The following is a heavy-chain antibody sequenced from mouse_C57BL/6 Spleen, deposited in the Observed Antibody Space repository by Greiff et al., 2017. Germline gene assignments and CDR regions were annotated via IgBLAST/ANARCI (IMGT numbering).Heavy chain of an antibody. V-gene: IGHV1-18*01. CDR3: ARRVVATGFDY. J-gene: IGHJ2*01. D-gene: IGHD1-1*01. CDR1: GYTFTDYN. Sequence: EVQLQQSGPELVKPGASVKILCKASGYTFTDYNMDWVKQSHGKSHQWIGYINPNNGGTIYNPKFKGKATITADTSSNAAYLQLSSLTSEDTAIYYCARRVVATGFDYWGQGTTLTVSS. CDR2: INPNNGGT.